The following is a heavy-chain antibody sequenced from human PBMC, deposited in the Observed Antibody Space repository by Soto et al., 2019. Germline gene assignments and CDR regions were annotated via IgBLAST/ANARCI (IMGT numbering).Heavy chain of an antibody. D-gene: IGHD2-8*01. Sequence: LRLSCAAAGFTFSTYSMTWVRQAPGKGLEWVAHITASAGTTYYADSVRGRFTISRDTFRNTLYLQMNSLRAEDTALYYCAKCMQAYSNYDGHHIWGHGTMVPVS. J-gene: IGHJ3*02. CDR1: GFTFSTYS. CDR2: ITASAGTT. CDR3: AKCMQAYSNYDGHHI. V-gene: IGHV3-23*01.